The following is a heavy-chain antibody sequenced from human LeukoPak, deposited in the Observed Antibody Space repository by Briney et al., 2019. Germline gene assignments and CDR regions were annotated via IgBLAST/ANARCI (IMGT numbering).Heavy chain of an antibody. Sequence: GGSLRLSCAASGFTFSSYEMNWVRQAPGKGLEWVSYISSSGSTIYYADSAKGRFTISRDNAKNSLYLQMNSLRAEDTAVYYCARETTRYYYDSSGWYYYFDYWGQGTLVTVSS. CDR1: GFTFSSYE. CDR2: ISSSGSTI. CDR3: ARETTRYYYDSSGWYYYFDY. D-gene: IGHD3-22*01. J-gene: IGHJ4*02. V-gene: IGHV3-48*03.